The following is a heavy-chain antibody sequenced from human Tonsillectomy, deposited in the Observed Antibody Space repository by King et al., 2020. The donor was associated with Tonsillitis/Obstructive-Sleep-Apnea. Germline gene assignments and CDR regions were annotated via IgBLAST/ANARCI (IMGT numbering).Heavy chain of an antibody. V-gene: IGHV3-30*01. J-gene: IGHJ4*02. CDR3: VRDRSDWPFEYFDY. Sequence: VQLVESGGGVVQPGRSLRLSCAASGFTFSSHAMHWVRQAPGKGLEWVAVISYGGSDEYYADSVKGRFTISRDNSKNTLFLQMNSLRAEDTAMYYCVRDRSDWPFEYFDYWGQGTLVTVSS. CDR1: GFTFSSHA. CDR2: ISYGGSDE. D-gene: IGHD2-21*02.